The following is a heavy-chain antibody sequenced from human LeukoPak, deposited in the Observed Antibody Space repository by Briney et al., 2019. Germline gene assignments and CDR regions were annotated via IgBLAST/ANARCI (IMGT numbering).Heavy chain of an antibody. CDR2: ISGSGGST. Sequence: GGALRLSCAASGFTFSSYAMSWVRQAPGKGLEWVSAISGSGGSTYYADSVKGRFTISRDNSKNTLYLQMNSLRAEDTAVYYCAKLGYDSRTNWFDPWGQGTLVTVSS. CDR3: AKLGYDSRTNWFDP. D-gene: IGHD3-22*01. CDR1: GFTFSSYA. J-gene: IGHJ5*02. V-gene: IGHV3-23*01.